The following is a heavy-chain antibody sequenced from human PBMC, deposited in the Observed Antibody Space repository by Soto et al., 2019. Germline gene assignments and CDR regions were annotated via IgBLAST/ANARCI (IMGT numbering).Heavy chain of an antibody. CDR3: ARAGGSGRPLYYYYYGMDV. D-gene: IGHD3-10*01. J-gene: IGHJ6*02. V-gene: IGHV3-30-3*01. CDR2: ISHDGSNK. CDR1: GFTFSSYA. Sequence: GGSLRLSCAASGFTFSSYAMHWVRQAPGKGLEWVAVISHDGSNKYYADSVKGRFTISRDNSKNTLYLQMNSLRAEDTAVYYCARAGGSGRPLYYYYYGMDVWGQGTTVTVSS.